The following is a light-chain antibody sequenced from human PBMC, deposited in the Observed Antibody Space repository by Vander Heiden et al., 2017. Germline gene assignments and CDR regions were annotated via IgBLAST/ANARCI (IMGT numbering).Light chain of an antibody. CDR1: QIFSCNY. CDR3: QHYGSSRT. Sequence: EIVLTLSLGTLCLPPGERTPLSCRASQIFSCNYLARDQQNPDEAPRPLIYGASSMATGLPDMFSGSGAGTVFTLTISRLEPEDFAFYYCQHYGSSRTFGQGTKVEIK. V-gene: IGKV3-20*01. J-gene: IGKJ1*01. CDR2: GAS.